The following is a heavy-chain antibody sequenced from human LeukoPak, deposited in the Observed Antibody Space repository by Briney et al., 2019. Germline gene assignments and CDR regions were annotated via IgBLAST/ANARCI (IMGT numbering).Heavy chain of an antibody. CDR3: ARGDSGVRWFDP. V-gene: IGHV4-38-2*02. CDR2: IYHTGNT. J-gene: IGHJ5*02. D-gene: IGHD2-15*01. CDR1: GYSINNGYF. Sequence: PSETLSLTCTVSGYSINNGYFWGWFRQSPGKVLEWIGAIYHTGNTYYNPSLKSRVTISVDTSKNQFSLRLTSVTAADTAVYYCARGDSGVRWFDPWGQGTLVTVSS.